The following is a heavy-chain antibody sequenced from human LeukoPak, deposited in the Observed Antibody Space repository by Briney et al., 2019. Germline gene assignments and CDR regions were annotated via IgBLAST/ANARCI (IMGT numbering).Heavy chain of an antibody. D-gene: IGHD3-16*02. J-gene: IGHJ4*02. CDR1: GFTFSSYG. CDR3: ARDYDYLWGSYRSTNYFDY. CDR2: ISYDGSNK. Sequence: GGSLRLSCAASGFTFSSYGMHWVRQAPGKGLEWVAVISYDGSNKYYADSVKGRFTISRDNSKNTLYLQMNSLRAEDTAVYYCARDYDYLWGSYRSTNYFDYWGQGTLVTVSS. V-gene: IGHV3-30*03.